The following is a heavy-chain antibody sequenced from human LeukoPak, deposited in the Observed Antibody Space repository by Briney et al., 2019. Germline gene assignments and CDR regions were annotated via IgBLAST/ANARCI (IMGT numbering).Heavy chain of an antibody. V-gene: IGHV4-59*01. CDR2: IYYTGST. J-gene: IGHJ4*02. D-gene: IGHD6-13*01. CDR3: ARRGVSGSWYYFDY. Sequence: PSETLSLTCTVSGGSISTCYWSWIRQPPGKGLEWIGYIYYTGSTNYNPSLKSRVTISVDTSKNQFSLKLSSVTAADTAVYYCARRGVSGSWYYFDYWGQGTLVTVSS. CDR1: GGSISTCY.